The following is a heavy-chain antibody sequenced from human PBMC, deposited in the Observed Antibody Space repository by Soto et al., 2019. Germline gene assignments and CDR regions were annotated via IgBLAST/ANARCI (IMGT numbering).Heavy chain of an antibody. CDR1: GFTFSSYS. V-gene: IGHV3-21*01. CDR2: ISISSSYI. J-gene: IGHJ4*02. CDR3: ARGGSGDFWSGYYTI. D-gene: IGHD3-3*01. Sequence: EVQLVESGGGLVQPGGSLRLSCAASGFTFSSYSMNWVRQAPGKGMAWVSSISISSSYIYYADSVKGRFTISRDNAKNALSLQINSLRAEDTAVYYCARGGSGDFWSGYYTIWGQGTLVTVSS.